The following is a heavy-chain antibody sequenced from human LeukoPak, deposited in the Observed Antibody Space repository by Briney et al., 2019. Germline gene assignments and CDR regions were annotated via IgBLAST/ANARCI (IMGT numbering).Heavy chain of an antibody. J-gene: IGHJ4*02. CDR3: ASDPRDILTGYGRYYFDY. Sequence: ASVKVSCKASGYTFTSYYMHWVRQAPGQGLEWMGIINPSGGSTSYAQKFQGRVTMTRDTSTSTVYMELSSLRSEDTAVYYCASDPRDILTGYGRYYFDYWGQGTLVTVSS. V-gene: IGHV1-46*01. CDR2: INPSGGST. D-gene: IGHD3-9*01. CDR1: GYTFTSYY.